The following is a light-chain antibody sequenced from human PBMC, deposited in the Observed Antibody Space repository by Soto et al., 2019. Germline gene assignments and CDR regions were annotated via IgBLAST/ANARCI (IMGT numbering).Light chain of an antibody. CDR3: QQTLSFPPT. V-gene: IGKV3-20*01. CDR1: QSLSRSS. Sequence: EIVLTQSPGTLSLSPGDRATLSCRASQSLSRSSLAWYQQKPGEAPKLLIFTGSLLHSGVPPRFSGSGSGTDFTLTISSLQPEDFATYYCQQTLSFPPTFGQGTKV. J-gene: IGKJ1*01. CDR2: TGS.